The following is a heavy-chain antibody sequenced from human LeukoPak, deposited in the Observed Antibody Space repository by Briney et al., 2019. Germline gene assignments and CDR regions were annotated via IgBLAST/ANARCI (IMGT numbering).Heavy chain of an antibody. CDR2: IKSKPDGGAT. CDR1: GFSFSSHW. Sequence: GGSLRLSCAASGFSFSSHWMSWVRQAPGKGLEWVGRIKSKPDGGATDYPAPVKDRFTISRDDSKNTLYLQMNSLKPEDTAVYYCAPELVVRGAMVAYWGRGTLVTVSS. J-gene: IGHJ4*02. CDR3: APELVVRGAMVAY. D-gene: IGHD3-10*01. V-gene: IGHV3-15*01.